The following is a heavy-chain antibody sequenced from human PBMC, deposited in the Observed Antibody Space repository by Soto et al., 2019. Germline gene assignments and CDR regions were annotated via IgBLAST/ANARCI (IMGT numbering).Heavy chain of an antibody. CDR1: GFIFRTYS. V-gene: IGHV3-48*02. Sequence: EVQLVESGGGFKQPGGSLRLSCAASGFIFRTYSMNWVRQVPGKGLEWISYISESSRTIFYADSVRGRFTVSRDNANSSLYLQMVSLRDEDTAMYYCARGLSWRRGPFDFWGQGTLVTVSS. CDR3: ARGLSWRRGPFDF. J-gene: IGHJ4*02. D-gene: IGHD2-15*01. CDR2: ISESSRTI.